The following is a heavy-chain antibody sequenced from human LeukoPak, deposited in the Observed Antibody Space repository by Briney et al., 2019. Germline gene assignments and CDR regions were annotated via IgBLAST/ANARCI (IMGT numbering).Heavy chain of an antibody. CDR3: VKDLLTTVVTPFDY. J-gene: IGHJ4*02. V-gene: IGHV3-30*02. CDR1: GFTFSDYA. Sequence: GGSLRLSCAASGFTFSDYAMHWVRQAPGKGLEWVAVIGYDGSNKYDADSVKGRFTISRDNSKNMMYLQMSSLRAEDTAVYYCVKDLLTTVVTPFDYWGQGTLVTVSS. D-gene: IGHD4-23*01. CDR2: IGYDGSNK.